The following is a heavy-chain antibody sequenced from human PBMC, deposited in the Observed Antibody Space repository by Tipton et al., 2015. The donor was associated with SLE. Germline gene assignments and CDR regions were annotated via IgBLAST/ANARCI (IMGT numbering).Heavy chain of an antibody. CDR2: LYAGGST. D-gene: IGHD7-27*01. V-gene: IGHV4-39*02. J-gene: IGHJ3*02. CDR3: ARLGAFDI. Sequence: TLSLTCSVSGVSISTSRYYLGWIRQSPGQGLEWVGSLYAGGSTYFHPSLKSQASISADASKNHFSLKLNSVTAADTAVYYCARLGAFDIWGQGTMVNVSS. CDR1: GVSISTSRYY.